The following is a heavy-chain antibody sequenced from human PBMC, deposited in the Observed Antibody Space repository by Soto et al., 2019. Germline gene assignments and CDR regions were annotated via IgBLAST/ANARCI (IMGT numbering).Heavy chain of an antibody. CDR2: IWYDGSNK. CDR3: ASMGGEVIMVYTGGWFEP. V-gene: IGHV3-33*01. Sequence: SLRLSCAASGFTFSSYGMHWVRQAPVKGLEWVAVIWYDGSNKYYADSVKGRFTISRDNSKNTLYLQMNSLRAEDTAVYYCASMGGEVIMVYTGGWFEPWGPRTLVTVSS. CDR1: GFTFSSYG. D-gene: IGHD2-8*01. J-gene: IGHJ5*02.